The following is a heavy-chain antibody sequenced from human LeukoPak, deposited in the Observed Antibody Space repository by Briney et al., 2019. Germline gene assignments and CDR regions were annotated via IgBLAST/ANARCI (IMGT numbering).Heavy chain of an antibody. Sequence: ASVKVSCKASGYTFTSYYMHWVRQAPGQGLEWMGIINPGGGGTRYAQKFQDRVTMTRDTSTSTVYMELSSLRSEDTAVYYCARGPKYYLHDYWGQGALVTVSS. D-gene: IGHD3-10*01. J-gene: IGHJ4*02. CDR2: INPGGGGT. CDR1: GYTFTSYY. CDR3: ARGPKYYLHDY. V-gene: IGHV1-46*01.